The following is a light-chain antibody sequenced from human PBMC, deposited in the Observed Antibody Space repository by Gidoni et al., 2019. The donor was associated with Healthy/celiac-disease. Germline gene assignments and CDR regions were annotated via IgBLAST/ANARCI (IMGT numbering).Light chain of an antibody. CDR2: GAS. Sequence: ETVLTQSPRTLSLSPGERATLSCRASQSVSSSYLAWYQQNPGQPPRLLIYGASSRATGIPDRFSSSGSGTDFTLTISRLEPEDVAVYYCQQYGSSLMYTFGQGTKLEIK. CDR3: QQYGSSLMYT. CDR1: QSVSSSY. J-gene: IGKJ2*01. V-gene: IGKV3-20*01.